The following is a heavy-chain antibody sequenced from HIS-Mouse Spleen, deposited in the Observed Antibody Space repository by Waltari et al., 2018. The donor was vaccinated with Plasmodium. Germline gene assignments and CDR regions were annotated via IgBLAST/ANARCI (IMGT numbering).Heavy chain of an antibody. CDR1: GFSLSTSGMC. Sequence: QVTLRESGPALVKPTQTLTLTCTFSGFSLSTSGMCVSWIRQPPGKALEWLARIDWEDDKYYSTSLKTRPTISKDTSKNQVVLTITNMDPVDTATYYCARHKKRGQLVRGYFDYWGQGTLVTVSS. D-gene: IGHD6-6*01. CDR3: ARHKKRGQLVRGYFDY. J-gene: IGHJ4*02. CDR2: IDWEDDK. V-gene: IGHV2-70*15.